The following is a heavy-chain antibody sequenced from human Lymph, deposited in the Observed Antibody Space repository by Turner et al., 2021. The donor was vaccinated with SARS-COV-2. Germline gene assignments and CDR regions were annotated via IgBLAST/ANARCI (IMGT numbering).Heavy chain of an antibody. Sequence: QVQLVQSGAEVKKPGSSVKVSCKASGGTFSSYAISWVRQAPGQGLEWMGGIIPILGIANYAQRFQGRVTITADKSTRTAYLELSSLRSEDTAVYYWARIEAPGRGGGVFYYYYGMDVWGQGTTVTVSS. CDR2: IIPILGIA. D-gene: IGHD6-13*01. CDR3: ARIEAPGRGGGVFYYYYGMDV. J-gene: IGHJ6*02. CDR1: GGTFSSYA. V-gene: IGHV1-69*10.